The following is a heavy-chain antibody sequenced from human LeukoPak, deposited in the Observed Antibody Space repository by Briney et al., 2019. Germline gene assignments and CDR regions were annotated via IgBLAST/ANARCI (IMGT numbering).Heavy chain of an antibody. J-gene: IGHJ4*02. CDR2: IKQDGSEK. V-gene: IGHV3-7*01. D-gene: IGHD3-22*01. CDR3: ARGYYDSSGSPFDY. CDR1: GFTFSSYW. Sequence: GGSLRLSCAASGFTFSSYWMSWVRQAPGKGLEWVANIKQDGSEKYYVDSVKGRFTISRDSAKNSLFLQMNSLRAEDTAVYYCARGYYDSSGSPFDYWGQGTLVTVSP.